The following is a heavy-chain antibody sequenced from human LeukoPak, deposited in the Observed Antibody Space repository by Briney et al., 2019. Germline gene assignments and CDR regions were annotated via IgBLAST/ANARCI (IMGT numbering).Heavy chain of an antibody. J-gene: IGHJ4*02. CDR2: IYWDDDK. D-gene: IGHD6-19*01. CDR1: GFALSTSGVG. Sequence: SGPTLVRPTQTLTLTCTFSGFALSTSGVGVDWIRQPPGKALEWLANIYWDDDKRSSTSMKHTLPITKDTSKNQVVLTMTNMAPVDTAAYYCAHSTFSSGWRICAYWGQGTLVAVSS. CDR3: AHSTFSSGWRICAY. V-gene: IGHV2-5*02.